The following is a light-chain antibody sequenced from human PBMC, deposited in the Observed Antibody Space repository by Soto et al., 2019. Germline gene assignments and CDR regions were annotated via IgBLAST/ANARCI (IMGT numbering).Light chain of an antibody. CDR3: QQSYSTTIT. Sequence: DIQTTQSTSSMSASVGDRVTITCRASQSISSYLNWYQQKPGKAPKLLIYAASSLQSGVPSRFSGSGSGTDGTLTISSLKNEDFATYYCQQSYSTTITFGQGARLEIK. CDR1: QSISSY. CDR2: AAS. V-gene: IGKV1-39*01. J-gene: IGKJ5*01.